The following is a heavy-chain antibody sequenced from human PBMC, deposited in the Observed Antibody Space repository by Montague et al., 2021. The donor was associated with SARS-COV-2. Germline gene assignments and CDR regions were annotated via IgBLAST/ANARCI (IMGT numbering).Heavy chain of an antibody. Sequence: SETLSLTCTVSGDSISTSRCFWCWLRPPPGKGLDWIGNISFSGNTYYNPSLRSRVTISVDTSNNQISLKLSSVTAADTAVYYCPNPNSGRWYCFDYWGQGTLVTASS. J-gene: IGHJ4*02. CDR1: GDSISTSRCF. CDR3: PNPNSGRWYCFDY. V-gene: IGHV4-39*01. D-gene: IGHD5-12*01. CDR2: ISFSGNT.